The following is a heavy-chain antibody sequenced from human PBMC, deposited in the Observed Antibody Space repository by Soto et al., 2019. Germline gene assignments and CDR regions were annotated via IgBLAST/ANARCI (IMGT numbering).Heavy chain of an antibody. CDR2: ISSSSSTI. J-gene: IGHJ4*02. Sequence: PGGSLRLSCAASGFTFSSYSMSWVRQAPGKGLEWVSAISSSSSTIYYADSVKGRFTISRDNTKNSLYLQMDSLRADDTAVYYYTLRNNLDYWGQGTLVTVSS. CDR1: GFTFSSYS. CDR3: TLRNNLDY. D-gene: IGHD1-20*01. V-gene: IGHV3-48*01.